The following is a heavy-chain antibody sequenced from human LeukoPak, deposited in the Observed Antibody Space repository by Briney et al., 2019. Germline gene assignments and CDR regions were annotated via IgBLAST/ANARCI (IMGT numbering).Heavy chain of an antibody. CDR2: IVVGSSNT. CDR1: GFTFTSSA. J-gene: IGHJ4*02. V-gene: IGHV1-58*01. D-gene: IGHD2-2*01. Sequence: ASVKVSCKASGFTFTSSAVRWVRQARGQRLEWIGWIVVGSSNTNYAQKFQERVTITRDMSTSTAYMELSRLRSDDTAVYYCARDYCSSTSCLFDYWGQGTLVTVSS. CDR3: ARDYCSSTSCLFDY.